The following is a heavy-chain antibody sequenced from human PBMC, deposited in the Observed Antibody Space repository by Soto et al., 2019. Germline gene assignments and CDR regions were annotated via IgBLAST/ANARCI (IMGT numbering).Heavy chain of an antibody. CDR2: INPNGGGT. Sequence: RASVKVSCKASGYTFTGYYIHWVRQAPGQGPEWMGWINPNGGGTNYAQKFQGRVSMTRDTSISTAFMDLSRLISDDTAIYYCARDDAFDIWGQGTLVTVSS. CDR1: GYTFTGYY. V-gene: IGHV1-2*02. CDR3: ARDDAFDI. J-gene: IGHJ3*02.